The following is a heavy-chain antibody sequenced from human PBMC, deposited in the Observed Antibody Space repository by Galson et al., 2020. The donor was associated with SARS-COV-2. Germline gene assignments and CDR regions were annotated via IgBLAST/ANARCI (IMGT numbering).Heavy chain of an antibody. CDR2: ISYDGSNK. Sequence: GESLKISCAASGFTFSSYGMHWVRQAPGKGLEWVAVISYDGSNKYYAASVKGRFTISRDNSKNTLYLQMNSLRAEDTAVYYCASGRGGGYWYFDLWGRGTLVTVSS. V-gene: IGHV3-30*03. J-gene: IGHJ2*01. CDR1: GFTFSSYG. D-gene: IGHD2-15*01. CDR3: ASGRGGGYWYFDL.